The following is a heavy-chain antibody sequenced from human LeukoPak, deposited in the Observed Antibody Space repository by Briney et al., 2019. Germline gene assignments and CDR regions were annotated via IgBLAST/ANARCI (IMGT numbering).Heavy chain of an antibody. V-gene: IGHV4-59*08. J-gene: IGHJ3*01. Sequence: SETLSLTCTVSGASITGYYWSWIRQPPGKGLEWIGNIHYNGGTNYSPSLKSRLTMSVDTSRSRFSLRLSSLTAADTAVYFCAGSGWSFDAFDFWGQGTMVTVSS. CDR2: IHYNGGT. CDR1: GASITGYY. CDR3: AGSGWSFDAFDF. D-gene: IGHD6-19*01.